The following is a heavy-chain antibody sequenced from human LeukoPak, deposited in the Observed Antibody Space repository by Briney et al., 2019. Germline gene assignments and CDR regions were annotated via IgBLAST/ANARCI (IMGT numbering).Heavy chain of an antibody. Sequence: GGSLRLSCAASGFTFDDYGMSWGRQAPGEGLGWVSGINLNGGSTGYADSLKGRFTISRDNARNSLYLQMNSLRAEDTALYYCARGLDSSGWYYFDYWGQGTLVTVSS. CDR2: INLNGGST. V-gene: IGHV3-20*04. CDR3: ARGLDSSGWYYFDY. CDR1: GFTFDDYG. D-gene: IGHD6-19*01. J-gene: IGHJ4*02.